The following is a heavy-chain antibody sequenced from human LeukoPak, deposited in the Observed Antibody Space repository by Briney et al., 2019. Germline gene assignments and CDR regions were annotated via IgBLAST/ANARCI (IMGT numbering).Heavy chain of an antibody. CDR3: ARGPRTIPKIAVAGHDAFDI. J-gene: IGHJ3*02. Sequence: ASETLSLTCAVYGGSFSGYYWSWIRQPPGKGLEWIGEINHSGSTNYNPSLKSRVTISVDTSKNQFSLKLSSVTAADTAVYYCARGPRTIPKIAVAGHDAFDIWGQGTMVTVSS. CDR2: INHSGST. V-gene: IGHV4-34*01. D-gene: IGHD6-19*01. CDR1: GGSFSGYY.